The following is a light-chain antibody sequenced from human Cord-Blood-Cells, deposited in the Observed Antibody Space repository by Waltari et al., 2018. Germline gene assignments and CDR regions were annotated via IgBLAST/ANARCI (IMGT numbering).Light chain of an antibody. V-gene: IGLV2-14*01. J-gene: IGLJ1*01. CDR2: EVS. CDR1: SSDVGGSNY. CDR3: SSYTSSSTLGV. Sequence: QSALTQPASVSGSHGQSITISCTGTSSDVGGSNYVSWYQQHPGKAPKLMIYEVSKRPSGGAKRFSGSKSGNTASLTISGLQAEDEADYYCSSYTSSSTLGVFGTGTKVTVL.